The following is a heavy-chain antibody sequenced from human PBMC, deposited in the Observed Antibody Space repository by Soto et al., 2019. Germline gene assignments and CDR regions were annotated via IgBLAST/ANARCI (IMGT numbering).Heavy chain of an antibody. V-gene: IGHV1-69*12. Sequence: QVQLVQSGAEVKKPGSSVKVSCKASGGTFSSYAISWVRQAPGQGLEWMGGITPIFGTANYAQKFQGRVTITADESTRTAYMELSSLRSEDTAVYYCARGRTVLRYRSYYYYGLDAWGQGTTVTVSS. J-gene: IGHJ6*02. D-gene: IGHD3-9*01. CDR3: ARGRTVLRYRSYYYYGLDA. CDR1: GGTFSSYA. CDR2: ITPIFGTA.